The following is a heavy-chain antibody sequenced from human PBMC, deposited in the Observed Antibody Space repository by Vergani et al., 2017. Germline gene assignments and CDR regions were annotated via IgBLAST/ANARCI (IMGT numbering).Heavy chain of an antibody. CDR1: GYTFTDYF. CDR3: ARVGTSSNRDYFDY. J-gene: IGHJ4*02. Sequence: QVQLVQSGAEVKKPGASVKVSCKASGYTFTDYFMHWVRQAPGQGLEWMGWINPNSGGTNYAQKFQGRVTMTRDTYISTAYMELSNLRSADTSVYYCARVGTSSNRDYFDYWGQGTLVTVSS. D-gene: IGHD2-2*01. V-gene: IGHV1-2*02. CDR2: INPNSGGT.